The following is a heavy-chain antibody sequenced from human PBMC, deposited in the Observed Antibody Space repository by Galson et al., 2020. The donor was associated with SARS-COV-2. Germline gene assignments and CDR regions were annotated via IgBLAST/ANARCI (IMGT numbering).Heavy chain of an antibody. J-gene: IGHJ3*02. Sequence: SVKVSCKASGGTFSSYAISWVRQAPGQGLEWMGGIIPIFGTANYAQKFQGRVTITADESTSTAYMELSSLRSEDTAVYYCAREGPVDTAMVGDAFDIWGQGTMVTVSS. D-gene: IGHD5-18*01. V-gene: IGHV1-69*13. CDR3: AREGPVDTAMVGDAFDI. CDR1: GGTFSSYA. CDR2: IIPIFGTA.